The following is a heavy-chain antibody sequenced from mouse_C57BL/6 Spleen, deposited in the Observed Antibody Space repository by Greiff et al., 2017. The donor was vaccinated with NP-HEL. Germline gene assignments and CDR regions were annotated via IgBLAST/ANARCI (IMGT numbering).Heavy chain of an antibody. D-gene: IGHD2-2*01. Sequence: VQLQQSGAELAKPGASVKLSCKASGYTFTSYWMHWVKQRPGQGLEWIGYINPSSGYTKYNQKFKDKDTLTADKSSSTAYMQLSSLTYEDSAVYYCAREIGGYDGTDWYFDVWGTGTTVTVSS. J-gene: IGHJ1*03. CDR2: INPSSGYT. CDR3: AREIGGYDGTDWYFDV. CDR1: GYTFTSYW. V-gene: IGHV1-7*01.